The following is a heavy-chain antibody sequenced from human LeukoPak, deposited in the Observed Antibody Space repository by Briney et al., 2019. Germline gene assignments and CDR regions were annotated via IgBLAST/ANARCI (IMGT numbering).Heavy chain of an antibody. J-gene: IGHJ4*02. Sequence: HPGGSLRLSCVASGFTFNSNWMSWVRQAPGKGLEYVSAISSNGGSTYYANSVNGRFTISRDNSKNTLYLQMGSLRAEDMAVYYCASAGVDTAMVKPFDYWGQGTLVTVSS. D-gene: IGHD5-18*01. CDR1: GFTFNSNW. CDR2: ISSNGGST. CDR3: ASAGVDTAMVKPFDY. V-gene: IGHV3-64*01.